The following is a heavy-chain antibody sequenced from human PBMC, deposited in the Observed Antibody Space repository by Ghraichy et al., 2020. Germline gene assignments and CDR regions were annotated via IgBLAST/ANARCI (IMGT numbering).Heavy chain of an antibody. V-gene: IGHV3-53*04. CDR2: IYSGGST. CDR1: GFTVSSNY. Sequence: GGSLRLSCAASGFTVSSNYMSWVRQAPGKGLEWVSVIYSGGSTYYADSVKGRFTISRHNSKNTLYLQMNSLRAEDTAVYYCARDRRGIYGDYYFDYWGQGTLVTVSS. CDR3: ARDRRGIYGDYYFDY. D-gene: IGHD4-17*01. J-gene: IGHJ4*02.